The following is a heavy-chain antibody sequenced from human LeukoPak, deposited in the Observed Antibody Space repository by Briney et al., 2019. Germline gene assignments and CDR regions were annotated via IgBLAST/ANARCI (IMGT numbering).Heavy chain of an antibody. V-gene: IGHV3-48*01. Sequence: GGSLRLSCEASGFTFSTYSMNWVRQAPGKGLEWLSYINTISSVISYADSVKGRFTISSDNAKNSLYLQMNSLRAEDTAVYYCARDWAYSFDYWGQGTLVTVSS. CDR3: ARDWAYSFDY. J-gene: IGHJ4*02. CDR1: GFTFSTYS. D-gene: IGHD2-21*01. CDR2: INTISSVI.